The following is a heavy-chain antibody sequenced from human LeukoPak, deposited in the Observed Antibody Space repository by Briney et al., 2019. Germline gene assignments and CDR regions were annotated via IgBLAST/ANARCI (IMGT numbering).Heavy chain of an antibody. V-gene: IGHV3-21*01. Sequence: GGSLRLSCAASGFSFSSYAMSWVRQAPGKGLEWVSSVSSSGANTYYADSVKGRFTISRDNAKNSLYLQMSSLRAEDTALYYCARSIYDRSGYSYFDYWGQGTLVTVSS. J-gene: IGHJ4*02. D-gene: IGHD3-22*01. CDR3: ARSIYDRSGYSYFDY. CDR1: GFSFSSYA. CDR2: VSSSGANT.